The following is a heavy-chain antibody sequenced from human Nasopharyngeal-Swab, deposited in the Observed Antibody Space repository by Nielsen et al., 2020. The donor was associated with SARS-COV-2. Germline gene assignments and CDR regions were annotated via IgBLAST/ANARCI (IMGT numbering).Heavy chain of an antibody. Sequence: SETLSLTCAVYGGSFSGYYWSWIRQPPGKGLEWIGEINHSGSTNYNPPLKSRVTISVDTSKNQFSLKLSSVTAADTAVYYCARSSYWFVVGLLRPNRLFDYWGQGTLVTVSS. J-gene: IGHJ4*02. D-gene: IGHD2-21*01. CDR3: ARSSYWFVVGLLRPNRLFDY. CDR1: GGSFSGYY. CDR2: INHSGST. V-gene: IGHV4-34*01.